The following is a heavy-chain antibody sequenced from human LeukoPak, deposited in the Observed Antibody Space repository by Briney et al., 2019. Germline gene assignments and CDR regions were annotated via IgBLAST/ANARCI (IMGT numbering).Heavy chain of an antibody. CDR1: GGSFSGYY. J-gene: IGHJ5*02. Sequence: SETLSLTCAVYGGSFSGYYWSWIRQPPGKGREWIGEINHSGSTNYNPSLKSRVPISVDTSKNQFSLKLSSVTAADTAVYYCARHASFVRGFNWFDPWGQGTLVTVSS. CDR2: INHSGST. CDR3: ARHASFVRGFNWFDP. V-gene: IGHV4-34*01. D-gene: IGHD3-10*02.